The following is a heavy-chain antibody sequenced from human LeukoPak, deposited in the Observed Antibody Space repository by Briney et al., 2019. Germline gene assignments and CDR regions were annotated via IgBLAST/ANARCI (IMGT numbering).Heavy chain of an antibody. V-gene: IGHV4-34*08. D-gene: IGHD3-22*01. CDR2: VGHSGSA. CDR1: GFTFGDYA. J-gene: IGHJ3*02. Sequence: GSLRLSCTASGFTFGDYAMTWVRQPPGRGLEWIGDVGHSGSADYNPSLKSRVTILADPSKSQFSLKLTSVTAADTAVYYCATRGDYPDTSGNSYDALDIWGQGTMVTVSS. CDR3: ATRGDYPDTSGNSYDALDI.